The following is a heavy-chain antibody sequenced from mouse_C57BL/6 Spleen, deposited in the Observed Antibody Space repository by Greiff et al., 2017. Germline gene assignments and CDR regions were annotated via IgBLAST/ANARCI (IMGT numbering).Heavy chain of an antibody. CDR1: GFTFSDYG. CDR2: ISRGSSTI. CDR3: ARPYGNYGYFDV. J-gene: IGHJ1*03. Sequence: EVKLVESGGGLVKPGGSLKLSCAASGFTFSDYGMHWVRQAPGKGLEWVAYISRGSSTIYYADTVKGRFTISRDNAKNTLFLQMTSLRSEDTAMYYCARPYGNYGYFDVWGTGTTVTVSS. D-gene: IGHD2-1*01. V-gene: IGHV5-17*01.